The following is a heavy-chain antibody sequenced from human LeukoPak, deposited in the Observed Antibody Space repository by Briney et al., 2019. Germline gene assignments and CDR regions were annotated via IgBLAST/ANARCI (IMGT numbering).Heavy chain of an antibody. V-gene: IGHV3-21*01. CDR3: TRDLSGYYSDDY. J-gene: IGHJ4*02. CDR1: QFIFRSYT. CDR2: ISSRRNVI. D-gene: IGHD3-22*01. Sequence: PGGSLRLSCVASQFIFRSYTINWVRPAPGKGREWVSSISSRRNVIYYADSLRGRFTISRDNAKYSVYLQMDSLRVEDTAVYYCTRDLSGYYSDDYWGQGTLVTVSS.